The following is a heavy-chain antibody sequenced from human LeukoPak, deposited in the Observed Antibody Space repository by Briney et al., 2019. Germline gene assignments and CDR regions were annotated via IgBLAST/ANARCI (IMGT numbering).Heavy chain of an antibody. D-gene: IGHD6-19*01. Sequence: KPSETLSLTCTVSGGSISSYYWSWIRQPAGKGLEWIGRIYTSGSTNYNPSLKSRVTISVDKSKIQFSLKLSSVTASGTAVYYCATGGSGDWYFDLWGRGTLVTVSS. CDR1: GGSISSYY. CDR3: ATGGSGDWYFDL. CDR2: IYTSGST. V-gene: IGHV4-4*07. J-gene: IGHJ2*01.